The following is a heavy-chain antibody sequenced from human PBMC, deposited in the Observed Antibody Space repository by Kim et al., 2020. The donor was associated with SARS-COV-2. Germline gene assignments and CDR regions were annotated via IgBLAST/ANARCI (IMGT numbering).Heavy chain of an antibody. J-gene: IGHJ3*02. CDR2: VYYTGNT. V-gene: IGHV4-39*01. CDR1: GGSISSSSYY. Sequence: SETLSLTCTGSGGSISSSSYYWDRIRQPPGKGLEGIGRVYYTGNTYYTPSLKSRVSISVDTSKNQFSLKLSSVTAADTAVYFCSRLGGKVVAGTRGFDIWGQGTTVTVSS. D-gene: IGHD6-19*01. CDR3: SRLGGKVVAGTRGFDI.